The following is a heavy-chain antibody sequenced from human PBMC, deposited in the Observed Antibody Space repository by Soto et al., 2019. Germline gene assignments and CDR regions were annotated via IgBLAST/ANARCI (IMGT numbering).Heavy chain of an antibody. J-gene: IGHJ4*02. CDR1: GGSISSGGYS. V-gene: IGHV4-39*01. Sequence: PSETLSLTCAVSGGSISSGGYSWSWIRQPPGKGLEWIGEINHSGSTNYNPSLKSRVTISVDTSKNQFSLTLRSVTAADTAVYYCARLYWNYVVDYWGQGTLVTVSS. CDR3: ARLYWNYVVDY. CDR2: INHSGST. D-gene: IGHD1-7*01.